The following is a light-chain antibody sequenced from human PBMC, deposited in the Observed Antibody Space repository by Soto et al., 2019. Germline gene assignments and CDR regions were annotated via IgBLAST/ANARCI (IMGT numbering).Light chain of an antibody. CDR1: SSNIGRNI. CDR2: SNN. Sequence: QAVVTQPPSASGTPGQRVTISCSGSSSNIGRNIVNWYQQLPGTAPKLLIFSNNQRPSGVPDRISGSKSGTSGSLAISGLQSEDEADYYCAVWDDSLNGVVIGGGTKLTVL. J-gene: IGLJ2*01. CDR3: AVWDDSLNGVV. V-gene: IGLV1-44*01.